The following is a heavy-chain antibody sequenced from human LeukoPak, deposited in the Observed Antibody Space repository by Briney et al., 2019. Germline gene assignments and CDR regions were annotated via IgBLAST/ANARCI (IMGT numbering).Heavy chain of an antibody. V-gene: IGHV1-69*13. D-gene: IGHD3-10*01. CDR3: AGAMALYYYYYGMDV. Sequence: GASVKVSCKASGGTFSSYAISWVRQAPGQGLEWMGGIIPIFGTANYAQKFQGRVTITADESTSTAYMELSSLRSEDTAVYYCAGAMALYYYYYGMDVWGQGTTVTVSS. CDR2: IIPIFGTA. J-gene: IGHJ6*02. CDR1: GGTFSSYA.